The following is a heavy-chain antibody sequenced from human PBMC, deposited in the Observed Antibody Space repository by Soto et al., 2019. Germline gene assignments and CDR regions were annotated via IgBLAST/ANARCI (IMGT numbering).Heavy chain of an antibody. D-gene: IGHD5-12*01. V-gene: IGHV1-69*04. CDR2: IIPILGIA. CDR3: AGEGRGGGHVSDY. J-gene: IGHJ4*02. CDR1: GYTFTRYG. Sequence: GASVKVSCKASGYTFTRYGISWVRQAPGQGLEWMGRIIPILGIANYAQKFQGRVTITADKSTSTAYMELSSLRSEDTAVYYCAGEGRGGGHVSDYWGQGTLVTVSS.